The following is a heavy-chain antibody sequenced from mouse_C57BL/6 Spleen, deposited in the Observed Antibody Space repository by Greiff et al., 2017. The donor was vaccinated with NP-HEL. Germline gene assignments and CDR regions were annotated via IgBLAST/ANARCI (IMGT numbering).Heavy chain of an antibody. D-gene: IGHD2-4*01. Sequence: QVHVKQPGAELVKPGASVKMSCKASGYTFTSYWITWVKQRPGQGLEWIGDIYPGSGSTNYNEKFKSKATLTVDTSSSTAYMQLSSLTSEDSAVYYCARDDYEAWFAYWGQGTLVTVSA. V-gene: IGHV1-55*01. J-gene: IGHJ3*01. CDR3: ARDDYEAWFAY. CDR2: IYPGSGST. CDR1: GYTFTSYW.